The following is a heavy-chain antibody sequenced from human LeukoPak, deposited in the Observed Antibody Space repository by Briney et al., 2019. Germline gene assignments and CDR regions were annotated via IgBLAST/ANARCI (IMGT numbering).Heavy chain of an antibody. CDR1: GFTFSSYW. Sequence: GGSLRLSCAASGFTFSSYWMSWVRQAPGKGLEWVANIKQDGSEKYYVDSVKGRITISRDNAKNSLYLQMNSLRAEDTAVYYCARAYSSSSHYYGMDVWGQGTTVTVSS. V-gene: IGHV3-7*03. CDR3: ARAYSSSSHYYGMDV. D-gene: IGHD6-6*01. J-gene: IGHJ6*02. CDR2: IKQDGSEK.